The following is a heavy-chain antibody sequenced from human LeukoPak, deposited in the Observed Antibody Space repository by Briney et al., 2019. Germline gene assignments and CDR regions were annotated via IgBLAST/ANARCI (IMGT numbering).Heavy chain of an antibody. Sequence: NASENPSPTCTVSGGSISSYYWSWIRQPPRKGLEWIGYIYYSGSTNYNPSLKSRVTISVDTSKNQFSLKLSSVTAADTAVYYCAREGRWLQFWDYWGQGTLVTVSS. V-gene: IGHV4-59*01. CDR3: AREGRWLQFWDY. D-gene: IGHD5-24*01. CDR2: IYYSGST. J-gene: IGHJ4*02. CDR1: GGSISSYY.